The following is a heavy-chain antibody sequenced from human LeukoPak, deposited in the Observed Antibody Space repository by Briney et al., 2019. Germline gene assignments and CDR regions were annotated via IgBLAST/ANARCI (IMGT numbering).Heavy chain of an antibody. CDR3: ASLGPSSWYAPSIDY. V-gene: IGHV3-30*03. CDR2: ISYDGSNK. Sequence: GRSLRLSCAASGFTFSTYGMHWVRQAPGKGLEWVAVISYDGSNKYYADSVKGRFTISRDNSKNTLYLQMNSLRAEDTAVYYCASLGPSSWYAPSIDYWGQGTLVTVSS. CDR1: GFTFSTYG. D-gene: IGHD6-13*01. J-gene: IGHJ4*02.